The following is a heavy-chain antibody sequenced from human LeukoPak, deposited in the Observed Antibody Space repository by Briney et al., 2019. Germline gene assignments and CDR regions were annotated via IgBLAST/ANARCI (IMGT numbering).Heavy chain of an antibody. CDR1: GFTFSSYA. J-gene: IGHJ4*02. D-gene: IGHD1-26*01. CDR3: ARGGATTLFDY. V-gene: IGHV3-64*01. CDR2: ITSNGDKT. Sequence: PGGSLRLSCAASGFTFSSYAMHWVRQAPGKGLEYVSAITSNGDKTYYGNSVKGRFTISRDNSKNTLYLQMGSLRIEDMAVYYCARGGATTLFDYWSQGTLVTVSS.